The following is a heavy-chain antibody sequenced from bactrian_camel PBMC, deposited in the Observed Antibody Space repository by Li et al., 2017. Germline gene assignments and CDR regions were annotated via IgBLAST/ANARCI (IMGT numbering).Heavy chain of an antibody. CDR1: GFPFSRYA. CDR3: AAGAPVLLTVVAGTSLSY. J-gene: IGHJ4*01. CDR2: ISQSGSRR. D-gene: IGHD6*01. V-gene: IGHV3S40*01. Sequence: DVQLVESGGGLVQPGGSLRLSCAASGFPFSRYAMTWVRQAPGAGLEWVASISQSGSRRYYEDSVKGRFTISRDNAKNTLYLQMNSLKPEDTAVYYCAAGAPVLLTVVAGTSLSYWGQGTQVTVS.